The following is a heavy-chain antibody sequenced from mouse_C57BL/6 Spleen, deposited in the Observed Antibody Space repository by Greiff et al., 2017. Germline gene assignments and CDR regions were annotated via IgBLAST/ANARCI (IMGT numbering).Heavy chain of an antibody. Sequence: QVHVKQSGAELVKPGASVKISCKASGYAFSSYWMNWVKQRPGKGLEWIGQIYPGDGDTNYNGKFKGKATLTADKSSSTAYMQLSSLTSEDSAVYFCARYAVVRYFDVWGTGTTVTVSS. CDR2: IYPGDGDT. CDR3: ARYAVVRYFDV. V-gene: IGHV1-80*01. CDR1: GYAFSSYW. J-gene: IGHJ1*03. D-gene: IGHD1-1*01.